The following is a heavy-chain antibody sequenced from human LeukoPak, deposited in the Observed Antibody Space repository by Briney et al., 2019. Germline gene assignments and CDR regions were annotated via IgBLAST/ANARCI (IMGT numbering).Heavy chain of an antibody. Sequence: IPSETLSLTCTVSGYSISNGYYWGWIRQPPGKGLEWVGIIYHRGSTYYNPSLRSRVTISLDRSKKKFSLKLTSVTAADTAVYFCARVYVRASAFDIWGQGTMVTVSS. CDR2: IYHRGST. D-gene: IGHD5/OR15-5a*01. J-gene: IGHJ3*02. CDR1: GYSISNGYY. CDR3: ARVYVRASAFDI. V-gene: IGHV4-38-2*02.